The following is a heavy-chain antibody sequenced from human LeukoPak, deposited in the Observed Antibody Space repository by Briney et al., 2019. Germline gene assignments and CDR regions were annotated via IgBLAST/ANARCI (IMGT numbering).Heavy chain of an antibody. Sequence: SETLSLTCTVSGGSISIYYWNWIRQPAGKELEWIGRIFTSGITNYDPSLKSRVTISVDTSKNQFSLKLSSVTAADTAVYYCARLLSGTKEYHYYYYYMDVWGKGTTVTVSS. J-gene: IGHJ6*03. CDR3: ARLLSGTKEYHYYYYYMDV. CDR1: GGSISIYY. CDR2: IFTSGIT. V-gene: IGHV4-4*07. D-gene: IGHD1-7*01.